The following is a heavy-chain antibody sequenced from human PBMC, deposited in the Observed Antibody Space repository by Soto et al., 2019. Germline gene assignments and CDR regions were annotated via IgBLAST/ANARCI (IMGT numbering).Heavy chain of an antibody. Sequence: SETLSLTCAVYGGSFSGYYWSWIRQPPGKGLEWIGYVYYSGTTNYNPSLKSRVTISVDLSKNRFSLRLSSVTTADTALYYCARTTAVPNTLRSRYFFDYWGQGTLVTVSS. D-gene: IGHD4-17*01. CDR1: GGSFSGYY. V-gene: IGHV4-34*11. J-gene: IGHJ4*02. CDR3: ARTTAVPNTLRSRYFFDY. CDR2: VYYSGTT.